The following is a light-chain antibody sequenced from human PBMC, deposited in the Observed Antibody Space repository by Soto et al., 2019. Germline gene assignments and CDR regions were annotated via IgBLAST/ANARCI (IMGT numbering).Light chain of an antibody. CDR3: QHSGS. J-gene: IGKJ1*01. CDR2: GAF. V-gene: IGKV1-39*01. CDR1: QSISTY. Sequence: DIQVTQSPSSLSASVGDRVTITCRASQSISTYLNWYQQKPGMAPKLLIYGAFTLQSGVPSRFSGSGSGTAFTLTISTLQPEDFATYFCQHSGSFDQGTKVEIK.